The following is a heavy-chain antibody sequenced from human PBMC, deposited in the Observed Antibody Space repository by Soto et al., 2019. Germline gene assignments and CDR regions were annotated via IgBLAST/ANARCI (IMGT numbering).Heavy chain of an antibody. Sequence: QVQLVQSGDEVRKPGSSVKVSCKASGYIFTNHWMHWVRQAPGQGLEWMGVINPSGDRASYAQRFQGRLRLTTDTSTSSVYMELSSLRSDDTAIYYCARDTSVFDLAWWFDPWDQGTLVNVPS. CDR3: ARDTSVFDLAWWFDP. J-gene: IGHJ5*02. CDR2: INPSGDRA. V-gene: IGHV1-46*01. CDR1: GYIFTNHW. D-gene: IGHD3-10*01.